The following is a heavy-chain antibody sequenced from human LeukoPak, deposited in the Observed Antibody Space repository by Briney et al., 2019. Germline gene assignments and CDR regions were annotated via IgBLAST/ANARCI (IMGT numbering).Heavy chain of an antibody. Sequence: GESLKISCKGSGYTFTSYWIGWVRQMPGKGLEWMGIIYPGDSDTRYSPSFQGQVTISADKSISTAYLQWSSLKASDTAMYYCARQPMAPIVGAAYCMDVWGQGTTVTVSS. D-gene: IGHD1-26*01. CDR1: GYTFTSYW. CDR3: ARQPMAPIVGAAYCMDV. V-gene: IGHV5-51*01. CDR2: IYPGDSDT. J-gene: IGHJ6*02.